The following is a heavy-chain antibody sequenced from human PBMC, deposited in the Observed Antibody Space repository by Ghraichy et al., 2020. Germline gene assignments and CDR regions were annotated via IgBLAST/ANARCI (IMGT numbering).Heavy chain of an antibody. CDR2: INHSGST. V-gene: IGHV4-34*01. CDR3: ARGRSWYRPSYGMDV. D-gene: IGHD6-13*01. Sequence: SETLSLTCAVYGGSFSGYYWSWIRQPPGKGLEWIGEINHSGSTNYNPSLKSRVTISVDTSKNQFSLKLSSVTAADTAVYYCARGRSWYRPSYGMDVWGQGTTVTVSS. CDR1: GGSFSGYY. J-gene: IGHJ6*02.